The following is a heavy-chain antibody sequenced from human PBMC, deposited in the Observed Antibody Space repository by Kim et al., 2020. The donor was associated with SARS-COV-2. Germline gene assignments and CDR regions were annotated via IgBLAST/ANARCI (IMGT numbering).Heavy chain of an antibody. CDR2: IYYDGSNK. J-gene: IGHJ4*02. D-gene: IGHD1-26*01. CDR3: ARDPDSGAIGLFDY. CDR1: GFIFSNYG. V-gene: IGHV3-33*01. Sequence: GGSLRLSCAASGFIFSNYGMHWVRQAPGKGLEWVADIYYDGSNKDYVESVKGRFTISRDNSKNTLFLQTNNLRVEDTAVYYCARDPDSGAIGLFDYWGQGTLVTVSS.